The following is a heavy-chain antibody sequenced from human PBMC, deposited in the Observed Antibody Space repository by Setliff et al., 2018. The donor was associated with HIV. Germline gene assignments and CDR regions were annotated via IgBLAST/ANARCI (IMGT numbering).Heavy chain of an antibody. Sequence: ASVKVSCKASGGTFSSYAISWVRQAPGQGPEWMGGIIPIAKSPNYAQKFQDRVTITADESTRTAYMELSNLRSEDTAVYYCASSWSRIRYYGMDVWGQGTTVTVSS. CDR2: IIPIAKSP. J-gene: IGHJ6*02. CDR1: GGTFSSYA. D-gene: IGHD6-13*01. V-gene: IGHV1-69*13. CDR3: ASSWSRIRYYGMDV.